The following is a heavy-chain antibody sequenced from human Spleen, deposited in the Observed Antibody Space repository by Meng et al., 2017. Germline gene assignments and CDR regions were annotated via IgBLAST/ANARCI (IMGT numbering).Heavy chain of an antibody. V-gene: IGHV1-18*01. D-gene: IGHD3-10*01. CDR1: GYAFTNYR. J-gene: IGHJ4*02. CDR3: AIDPHYYGSGSYWGSDY. Sequence: ASAKVSCKASGYAFTNYRISRVRQAPGQGLEWMGWISAYNGNTHYAQKSQGRVTMITDTSTSTAYMEVKSLRSDGTAVYFCAIDPHYYGSGSYWGSDYWGQGTLVTVSS. CDR2: ISAYNGNT.